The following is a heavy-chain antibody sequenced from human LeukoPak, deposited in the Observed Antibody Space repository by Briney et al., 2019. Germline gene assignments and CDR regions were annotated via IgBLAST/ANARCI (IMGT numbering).Heavy chain of an antibody. J-gene: IGHJ5*02. V-gene: IGHV1-24*01. Sequence: GASVKVSCKVSGYTLTELSMHWVRQAPGKGLEWMGGFNPEDGETIYAQKFQGRVTMTRDTSTSTVYMELSSLRSEDTAVYYCARDSLSGYPDWFDPWGQGTLVTVSS. CDR3: ARDSLSGYPDWFDP. D-gene: IGHD3-22*01. CDR1: GYTLTELS. CDR2: FNPEDGET.